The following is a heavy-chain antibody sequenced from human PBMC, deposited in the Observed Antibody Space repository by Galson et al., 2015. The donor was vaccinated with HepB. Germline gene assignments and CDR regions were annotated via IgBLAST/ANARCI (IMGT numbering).Heavy chain of an antibody. CDR1: GGSISSYY. CDR2: IYYSGST. CDR3: ARPIAVATYWYFDL. D-gene: IGHD6-19*01. V-gene: IGHV4-59*08. Sequence: LSLTCTVSGGSISSYYWSWIRQPPGKGLEWIGYIYYSGSTNYNPSLKSRVTISVDTSKNQFSLKLSSVTAADTAVYYCARPIAVATYWYFDLWGRGTLVTVSS. J-gene: IGHJ2*01.